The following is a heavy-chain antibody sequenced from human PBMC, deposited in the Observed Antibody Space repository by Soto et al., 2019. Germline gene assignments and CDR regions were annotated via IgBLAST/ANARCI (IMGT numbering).Heavy chain of an antibody. D-gene: IGHD3-9*01. CDR1: GFTFSSYA. V-gene: IGHV3-23*01. CDR3: AKDLAGYDILTGYYPQGY. Sequence: VQLLESGGGLVQPGGSLRLSCAASGFTFSSYAMSWVRQAPGKGLEWVSAISGSGGSTYYADSVKGRFTISRDNSKNTLYLQMNSLRAEDTAVYYCAKDLAGYDILTGYYPQGYWGQGTLVTVSS. J-gene: IGHJ4*02. CDR2: ISGSGGST.